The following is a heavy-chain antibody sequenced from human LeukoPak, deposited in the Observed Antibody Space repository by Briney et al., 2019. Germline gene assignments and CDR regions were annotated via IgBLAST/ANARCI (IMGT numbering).Heavy chain of an antibody. D-gene: IGHD3-16*01. CDR2: IYSGGST. CDR1: GFTVSSNY. V-gene: IGHV3-66*01. Sequence: PGGSLRLSCAASGFTVSSNYMSWVRQAPGKGLEWVSFIYSGGSTHYADSVKGRFTISRDNSKNTLYLQMYSLRAVDTPVYYCARRAGGLARNNWFDPWGQGTLVTVSS. CDR3: ARRAGGLARNNWFDP. J-gene: IGHJ5*02.